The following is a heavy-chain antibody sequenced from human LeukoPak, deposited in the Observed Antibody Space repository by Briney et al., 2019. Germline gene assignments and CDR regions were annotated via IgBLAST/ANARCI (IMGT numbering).Heavy chain of an antibody. CDR3: ATHCSSTSCPFDAFDI. J-gene: IGHJ3*02. D-gene: IGHD2-2*01. V-gene: IGHV1-46*01. CDR2: INPSGGST. Sequence: ASVKVSCKASGYTFTSYYMHWVRQAPGQGLEWMGIINPSGGSTSYAQKFQGRVTMTRDTSMSTVYMELSSLRSEDTAVYYCATHCSSTSCPFDAFDIWGQGTMVTVSS. CDR1: GYTFTSYY.